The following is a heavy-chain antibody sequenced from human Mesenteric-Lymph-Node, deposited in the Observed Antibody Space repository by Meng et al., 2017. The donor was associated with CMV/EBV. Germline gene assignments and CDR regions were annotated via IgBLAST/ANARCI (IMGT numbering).Heavy chain of an antibody. CDR3: ASGQYDFWSGYPINWFDP. D-gene: IGHD3-3*01. CDR2: INHSGST. J-gene: IGHJ5*02. CDR1: GGSISSYY. V-gene: IGHV4-34*01. Sequence: SETLSLTCTVSGGSISSYYWSWIRQPPGKGLEWIGEINHSGSTNYNPSLKSRVTISVDTSKNQFSLKLSSVTAADTAVYYCASGQYDFWSGYPINWFDPWGQGTLVTVSS.